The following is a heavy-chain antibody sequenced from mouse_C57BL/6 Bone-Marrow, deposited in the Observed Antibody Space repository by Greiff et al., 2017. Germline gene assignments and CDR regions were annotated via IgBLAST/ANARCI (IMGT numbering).Heavy chain of an antibody. V-gene: IGHV14-4*01. CDR3: TRDGGFAY. Sequence: VQLKQSGAELVRPGASVKLSCTASGFNIKDDYMHWVKQRPEQGLEWIGWIDPENGDTEYASKFQGKATITAATSSNTAYLQLSSLTSEDTAVYYCTRDGGFAYWGQGTLVTVSA. J-gene: IGHJ3*01. D-gene: IGHD3-3*01. CDR2: IDPENGDT. CDR1: GFNIKDDY.